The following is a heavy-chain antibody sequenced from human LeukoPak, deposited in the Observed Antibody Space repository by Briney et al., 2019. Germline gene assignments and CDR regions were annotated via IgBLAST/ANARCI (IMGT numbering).Heavy chain of an antibody. CDR2: ISSTSSYI. CDR1: GFTFSSYT. D-gene: IGHD6-6*01. CDR3: ARDASSSSWRARDYYYMDV. J-gene: IGHJ6*03. V-gene: IGHV3-21*01. Sequence: GGSLRLSFAASGFTFSSYTMNWVRQAPGKGLEWVSSISSTSSYIYYAGSVKGRFTISRHNAKNSLYLQMNSLRAEDTAVYFCARDASSSSWRARDYYYMDVWGKGATVTVSS.